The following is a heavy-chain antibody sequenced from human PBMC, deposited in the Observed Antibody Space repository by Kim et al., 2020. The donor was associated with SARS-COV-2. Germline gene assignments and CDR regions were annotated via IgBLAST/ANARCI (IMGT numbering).Heavy chain of an antibody. Sequence: DSVKGRFNVTRDKSQNTLFLQIDSLRVEDTAVYYCAREGHSSGRAGSFDYWGQGTLVTVSS. J-gene: IGHJ4*02. D-gene: IGHD6-19*01. CDR3: AREGHSSGRAGSFDY. V-gene: IGHV3-53*05.